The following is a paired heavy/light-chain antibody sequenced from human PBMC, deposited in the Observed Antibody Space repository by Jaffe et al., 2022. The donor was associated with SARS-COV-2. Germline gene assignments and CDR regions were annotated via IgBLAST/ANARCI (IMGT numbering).Light chain of an antibody. V-gene: IGLV6-57*02. CDR3: QSYDNNIGV. J-gene: IGLJ3*02. CDR1: SGSFASNY. Sequence: NFMLTQPHSVSESPGKTVTISCTGSSGSFASNYVQWFQQRPDSAPTTVIYENNQRPSGVPDRFSGSIDSSSNSASLTISGLKAEDEADYYCQSYDNNIGVFGGGTKLTVL. CDR2: ENN.
Heavy chain of an antibody. J-gene: IGHJ6*02. CDR2: IYPRDSST. D-gene: IGHD2-15*01. Sequence: EVRVEQSGAEVKKPGESLKISCKGSGYSFSTYWLGWVRQMPGKGLEWMGIIYPRDSSTTYSPSFQGQVTISVDKSITTAYLQWSSLKASDTAIYYCVRHPGYCSGGTCYHYGMDVWGQGTTVTVSS. CDR3: VRHPGYCSGGTCYHYGMDV. CDR1: GYSFSTYW. V-gene: IGHV5-51*01.